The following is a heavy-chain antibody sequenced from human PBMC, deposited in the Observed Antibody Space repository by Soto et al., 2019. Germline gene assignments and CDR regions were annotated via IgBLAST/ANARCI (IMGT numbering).Heavy chain of an antibody. Sequence: GESLKISGEVSVCSFTSYCIGWVSQMPGKGLELMGIIYPGDPETKYSPSFQGQVTLSADKSISTAYLQWSRLNASDTALYYCARGGWAVTATPFDYWGQGTLVTVSS. D-gene: IGHD2-21*02. CDR2: IYPGDPET. V-gene: IGHV5-51*03. CDR1: VCSFTSYC. J-gene: IGHJ4*02. CDR3: ARGGWAVTATPFDY.